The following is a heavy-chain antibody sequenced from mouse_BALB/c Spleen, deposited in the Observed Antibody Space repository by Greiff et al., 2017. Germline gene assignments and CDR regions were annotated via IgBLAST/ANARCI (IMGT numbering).Heavy chain of an antibody. D-gene: IGHD1-1*01. J-gene: IGHJ4*01. CDR2: ISSGSSTI. CDR1: GFTFSSFG. CDR3: ARMGLLRAMDY. Sequence: EVNVVESGGGLVQPGGSRKLSCAASGFTFSSFGMHWVRQAPEKGLEWVAYISSGSSTIYYADTVKGRFTISRDNPKNTLFLQMTSLRSEDTAMYYCARMGLLRAMDYWGQGTSVTVSS. V-gene: IGHV5-17*02.